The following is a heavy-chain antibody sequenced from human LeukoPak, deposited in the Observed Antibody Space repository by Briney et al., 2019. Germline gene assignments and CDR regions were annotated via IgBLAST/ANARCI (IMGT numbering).Heavy chain of an antibody. CDR1: GFTFSSYA. Sequence: GGSLRLSCAASGFTFSSYAMHWVRQAPGKGLEWVAVISYDGSNKYYADSVKGRFTISRDNSKNTLYLQMNSLRAEDTAVYYCARDSYYYDSSGYYYEGDYFDYWGQGTLVTVSS. D-gene: IGHD3-22*01. CDR3: ARDSYYYDSSGYYYEGDYFDY. CDR2: ISYDGSNK. V-gene: IGHV3-30-3*01. J-gene: IGHJ4*02.